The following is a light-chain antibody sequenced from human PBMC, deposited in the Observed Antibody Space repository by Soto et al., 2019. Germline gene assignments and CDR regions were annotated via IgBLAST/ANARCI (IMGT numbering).Light chain of an antibody. J-gene: IGLJ2*01. V-gene: IGLV4-69*01. CDR3: QTWDTGIVV. Sequence: QPVLTQSPSASASLGASVKLSCTLSSGHGNYVIAWHQQQPEKGPRYLMKVKSDGSHNKGDGIPDRFSGSSSGAERYLVISSLQSEDEADYHCQTWDTGIVVFGGGTKLTVL. CDR2: VKSDGSH. CDR1: SGHGNYV.